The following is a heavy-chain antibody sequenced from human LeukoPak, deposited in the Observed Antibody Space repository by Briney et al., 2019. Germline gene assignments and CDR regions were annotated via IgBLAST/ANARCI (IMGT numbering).Heavy chain of an antibody. V-gene: IGHV4-38-2*02. CDR1: GYSISSGHY. Sequence: LSETLSLTCAVSGYSISSGHYWGWIRQPPGKGLEWIGSIDHSGTTYYNPSLKSRVSISVDMSKNQFSLNLSSVTAADTAVYYCARDIVPGHFDYWGQGTLVTVSS. CDR2: IDHSGTT. D-gene: IGHD3-16*02. CDR3: ARDIVPGHFDY. J-gene: IGHJ4*02.